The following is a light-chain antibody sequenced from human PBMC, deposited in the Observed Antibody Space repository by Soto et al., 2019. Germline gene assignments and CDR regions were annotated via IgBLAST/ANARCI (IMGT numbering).Light chain of an antibody. V-gene: IGKV3-20*01. CDR2: GAS. Sequence: EIVLTQSPGTLSLSPGERATLSCRASQSFSSSYLIWYQQKPGQAPRLLIYGASSRATGIPGRFSGGGSGTDFTLTISSLEPEDFAVYYCQQYGSTPYTCGQGTKLEIK. J-gene: IGKJ2*01. CDR3: QQYGSTPYT. CDR1: QSFSSSY.